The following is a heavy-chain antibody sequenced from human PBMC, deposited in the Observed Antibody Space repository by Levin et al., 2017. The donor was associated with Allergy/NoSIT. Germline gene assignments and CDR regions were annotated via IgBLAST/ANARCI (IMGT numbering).Heavy chain of an antibody. CDR1: GFIFRNTW. CDR2: INQDGNDK. D-gene: IGHD1-7*01. CDR3: VRGGTNFDS. Sequence: GESLKISCAGSGFIFRNTWMSWIRQAPGKGLEWVANINQDGNDKYYVDSVKGRFTISRDNAQSSLLLQMNSLRTEDTAVYYCVRGGTNFDSWGQGTLVTVS. J-gene: IGHJ4*02. V-gene: IGHV3-7*01.